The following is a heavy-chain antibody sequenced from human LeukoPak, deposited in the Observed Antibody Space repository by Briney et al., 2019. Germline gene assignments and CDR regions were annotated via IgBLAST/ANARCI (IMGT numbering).Heavy chain of an antibody. CDR2: IASGSQT. V-gene: IGHV3-13*01. CDR1: GFTLSSHD. D-gene: IGHD5-18*01. Sequence: GGSLRLSCTASGFTLSSHDMHWVRQVTGKVLEWIAAIASGSQTFYAGSVKGRFTISREDAKNSLYLQMNSLRAGDTAVYYCVREARGYHYTYFDYWGQGTLVTVSS. CDR3: VREARGYHYTYFDY. J-gene: IGHJ4*02.